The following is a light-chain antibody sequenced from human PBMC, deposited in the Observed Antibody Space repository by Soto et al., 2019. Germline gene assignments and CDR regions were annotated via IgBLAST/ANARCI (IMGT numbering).Light chain of an antibody. Sequence: EIVMTQSPATLSVSPGERATLSCRASQSVSSNLAWYQQKPGQAPRLLIYDASTRTTGGPARFSGSGSGTDFTLTISRLEPEDFALYYCQHYGSSPRTFGQGTKVDI. V-gene: IGKV3-15*01. CDR1: QSVSSN. J-gene: IGKJ1*01. CDR3: QHYGSSPRT. CDR2: DAS.